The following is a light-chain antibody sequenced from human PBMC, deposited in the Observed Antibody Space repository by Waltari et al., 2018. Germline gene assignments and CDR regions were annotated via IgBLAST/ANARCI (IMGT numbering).Light chain of an antibody. CDR3: QSGDSSGTYV. J-gene: IGLJ1*01. CDR2: KDT. CDR1: ALSRQY. Sequence: SFELTQPPSVSASPGQTARITCSGDALSRQYAYWYQHKPGQAPVLLIYKDTARPSGIPERFAGSTSGTTGTLTISGVQAEDEADYYCQSGDSSGTYVFGTATKVTVL. V-gene: IGLV3-25*03.